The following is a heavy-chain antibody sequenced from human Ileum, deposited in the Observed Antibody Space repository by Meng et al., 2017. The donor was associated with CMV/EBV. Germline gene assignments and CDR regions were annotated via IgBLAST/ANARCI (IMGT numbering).Heavy chain of an antibody. CDR3: AREIAEAGYYYYGMDV. J-gene: IGHJ6*02. Sequence: SETLSLTCTVSGGSVSSGSYYWSWIRQSPGKGLEWIGYIYYSGSTNYNPSLKSRVTISVDTSKNQFSLKLRSVTAADTAVYYCAREIAEAGYYYYGMDVWSQGTTVTVSS. V-gene: IGHV4-61*01. CDR2: IYYSGST. CDR1: GGSVSSGSYY. D-gene: IGHD6-13*01.